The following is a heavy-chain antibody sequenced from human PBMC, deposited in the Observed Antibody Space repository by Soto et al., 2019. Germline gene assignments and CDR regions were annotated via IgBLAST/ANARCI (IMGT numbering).Heavy chain of an antibody. Sequence: VQLVESGGGVVQPGRSLRLSCVASEFTFSSHLMHWVRQAPGKGLEWVAFISNDGDYKNYADSVKGRFTISRDNSKDTVYLEIHSLRPEDTALYHCARDEAFSAPYYLAYWGQGTLVIVS. CDR2: ISNDGDYK. CDR1: EFTFSSHL. J-gene: IGHJ4*02. CDR3: ARDEAFSAPYYLAY. D-gene: IGHD1-26*01. V-gene: IGHV3-30*03.